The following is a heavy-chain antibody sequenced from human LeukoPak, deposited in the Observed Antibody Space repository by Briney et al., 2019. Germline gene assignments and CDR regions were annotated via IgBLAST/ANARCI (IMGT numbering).Heavy chain of an antibody. V-gene: IGHV4-59*12. J-gene: IGHJ5*02. Sequence: PSETLSLTCTVSDVSISTYYCSWIRQPPGKGLEWIGYIYYSGSTNYNPSLKSRVTMSADTSKNQFTLKMNSVTAADTAVYFCARGMAAAYDYNWFDPWGQGTLVTVSS. D-gene: IGHD5-12*01. CDR3: ARGMAAAYDYNWFDP. CDR1: DVSISTYY. CDR2: IYYSGST.